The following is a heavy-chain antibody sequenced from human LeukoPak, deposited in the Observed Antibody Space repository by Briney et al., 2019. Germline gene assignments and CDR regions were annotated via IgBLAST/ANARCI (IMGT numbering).Heavy chain of an antibody. Sequence: PGGSLRLSCAASGFTFSSYAMSWVRQAPGKGPEWVSAISGSGGSTYYADSVKGRFTISRDNSKNTLYLQMNSLRAEDTAVYYCANEVSITGTTGEIDYWGQGTLVTVSS. J-gene: IGHJ4*02. CDR3: ANEVSITGTTGEIDY. V-gene: IGHV3-23*01. D-gene: IGHD1-20*01. CDR2: ISGSGGST. CDR1: GFTFSSYA.